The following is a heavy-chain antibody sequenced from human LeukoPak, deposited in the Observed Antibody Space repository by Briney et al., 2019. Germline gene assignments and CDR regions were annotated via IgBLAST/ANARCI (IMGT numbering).Heavy chain of an antibody. Sequence: SETLCLTCAVYGGSFSGYDLSWIRQPPGKGLEWVWEINRSGSSNYNPALKSRGTISVDTSKNQFSLKLSSVTAADPAVYYCARGLSYHVVVIAIWGYYFDYWGQGTLVTVSS. J-gene: IGHJ4*02. CDR3: ARGLSYHVVVIAIWGYYFDY. CDR2: INRSGSS. CDR1: GGSFSGYD. V-gene: IGHV4-34*01. D-gene: IGHD2-21*01.